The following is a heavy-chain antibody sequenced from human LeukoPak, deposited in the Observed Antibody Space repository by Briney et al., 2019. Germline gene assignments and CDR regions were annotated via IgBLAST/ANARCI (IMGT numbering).Heavy chain of an antibody. CDR1: GGSISSYY. J-gene: IGHJ4*02. CDR2: IYYSGST. D-gene: IGHD1-1*01. V-gene: IGHV4-59*08. CDR3: ARHWGSGNFDY. Sequence: SETLSLTCTVSGGSISSYYWSWIRQHPGKGLEWIGYIYYSGSTNYNPSLKSRVTISVDTSKNQFSLKLSSVTAADTAVYYCARHWGSGNFDYWGQGTLVTVSS.